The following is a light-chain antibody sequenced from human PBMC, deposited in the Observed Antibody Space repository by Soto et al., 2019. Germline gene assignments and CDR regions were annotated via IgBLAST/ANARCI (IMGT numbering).Light chain of an antibody. CDR2: DAS. CDR1: QNVRGY. J-gene: IGKJ5*01. V-gene: IGKV3-11*01. Sequence: IVLTHSPATLSLSPWERATLSCRASQNVRGYLAWYQQKPGQAPRLLISDASNRATGIPARFSGSGSGTDFTLTSNRLEPEDFAVSYCQQRSSWAISFGQGTRREIK. CDR3: QQRSSWAIS.